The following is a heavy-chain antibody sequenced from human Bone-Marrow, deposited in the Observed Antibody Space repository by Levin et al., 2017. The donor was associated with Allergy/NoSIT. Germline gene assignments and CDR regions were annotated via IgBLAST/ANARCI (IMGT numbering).Heavy chain of an antibody. Sequence: RPGGSLRLSCAVYGGSLSGYYWLWIRQSPGKGLEWIGEINHSGRTNYNPSLKSRVAISLDTSKNQFSLRLTSVTAADTAVYYCARGWGRGDHFDSWGQGTLVTVSS. CDR2: INHSGRT. CDR3: ARGWGRGDHFDS. D-gene: IGHD2-21*02. V-gene: IGHV4-34*01. CDR1: GGSLSGYY. J-gene: IGHJ4*02.